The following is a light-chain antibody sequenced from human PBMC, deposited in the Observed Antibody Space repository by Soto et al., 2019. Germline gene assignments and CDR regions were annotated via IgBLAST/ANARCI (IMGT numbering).Light chain of an antibody. Sequence: ETVMTQSPGTLSLSPGERATLSCRASQSVSSNYLAWYQQKPGQAPRLLIYSASRGATGFPARFSGSGSGTEFTLTISSLQSEDFAVYYCQQYNSYSEAFGQGTKVDIK. J-gene: IGKJ1*01. CDR1: QSVSSN. CDR3: QQYNSYSEA. V-gene: IGKV3-15*01. CDR2: SAS.